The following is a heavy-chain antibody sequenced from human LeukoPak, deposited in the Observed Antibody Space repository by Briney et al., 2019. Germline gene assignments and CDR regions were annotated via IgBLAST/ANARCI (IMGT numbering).Heavy chain of an antibody. V-gene: IGHV1-46*01. J-gene: IGHJ4*02. D-gene: IGHD6-13*01. CDR3: ARDLATRAAAGH. Sequence: GASVKVSCKASGYTFTSYYMHWVRQAPGQGLEWMGIINPSGGSTSYAQKFQGRVTMTRDTSTSTVYMELSSLRSEDAAVYYCARDLATRAAAGHWSQGTLVTVSS. CDR1: GYTFTSYY. CDR2: INPSGGST.